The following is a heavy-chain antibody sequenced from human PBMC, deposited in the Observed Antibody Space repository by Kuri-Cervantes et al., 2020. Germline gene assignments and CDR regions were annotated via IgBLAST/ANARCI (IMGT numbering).Heavy chain of an antibody. CDR2: MKPTSASS. Sequence: ASVKVSCKASGYTFTSYDSIWVRQATGQGLAWMGWMKPTSASSGFAQKVQGRVTMTRNTSISTAYMELSSLRAEDTAVYYCARGDIVVVPAAHPYYYGMDVWGQGTTVTVSS. CDR3: ARGDIVVVPAAHPYYYGMDV. D-gene: IGHD2-2*01. J-gene: IGHJ6*02. V-gene: IGHV1-8*01. CDR1: GYTFTSYD.